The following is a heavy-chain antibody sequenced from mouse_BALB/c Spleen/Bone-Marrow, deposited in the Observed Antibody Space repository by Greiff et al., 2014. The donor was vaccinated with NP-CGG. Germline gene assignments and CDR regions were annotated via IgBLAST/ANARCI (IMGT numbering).Heavy chain of an antibody. V-gene: IGHV1-20*02. CDR3: ARGGLLRAMDY. J-gene: IGHJ4*01. CDR2: INPYNGDT. D-gene: IGHD2-3*01. Sequence: VQLQQSGPELVKPGASVKISCKASGYSFTGYFMNWVMQSHGKSLEWIGRINPYNGDTFYNQKLKGKATLTVDKSSSTAHMGLRSLASEDSAVYYCARGGLLRAMDYWGQGTSVTVSS. CDR1: GYSFTGYF.